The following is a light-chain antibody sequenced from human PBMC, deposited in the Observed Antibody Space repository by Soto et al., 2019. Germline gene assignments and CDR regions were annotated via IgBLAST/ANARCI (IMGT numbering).Light chain of an antibody. V-gene: IGLV2-14*03. Sequence: QSALTQPTSVSGSPGQSITISCTGNHNDIGTYDYVSWYQQHPGRAPRLLIYGVTTRPSGISDRFSASKSGLTASLTISGLQLEDEADYYCSSFTSDRIYVFGPGTKV. J-gene: IGLJ1*01. CDR3: SSFTSDRIYV. CDR1: HNDIGTYDY. CDR2: GVT.